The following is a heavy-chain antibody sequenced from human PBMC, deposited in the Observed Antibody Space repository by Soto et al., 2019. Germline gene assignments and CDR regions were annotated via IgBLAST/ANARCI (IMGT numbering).Heavy chain of an antibody. CDR3: ATDDEHYLVLKY. Sequence: QVQLQQSGPGLVKPSQTLSLTCAISGDSVSSSSAAWNWIRQSPSRGLEWLGRTYYRSKWFIDYAPSVRGRITINPDTSKNQFSLQLTSVTPEDTAVYYCATDDEHYLVLKYWGQGTLVTVSS. J-gene: IGHJ4*02. V-gene: IGHV6-1*01. D-gene: IGHD3-9*01. CDR2: TYYRSKWFI. CDR1: GDSVSSSSAA.